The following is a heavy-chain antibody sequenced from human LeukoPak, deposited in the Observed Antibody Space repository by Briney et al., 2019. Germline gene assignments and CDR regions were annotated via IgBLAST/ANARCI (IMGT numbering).Heavy chain of an antibody. CDR2: IYPGDSDT. Sequence: GESLKISCKGSGYSFTNHWIGWVRQMPGKGLEWMGIIYPGDSDTKYSPSFQGQVTISVDKSIRTAYLQWSSLKASDTAMYYCARGLSARARELVGSGPKGYWGQGTLVTVSS. D-gene: IGHD3-10*01. CDR1: GYSFTNHW. V-gene: IGHV5-51*01. J-gene: IGHJ4*02. CDR3: ARGLSARARELVGSGPKGY.